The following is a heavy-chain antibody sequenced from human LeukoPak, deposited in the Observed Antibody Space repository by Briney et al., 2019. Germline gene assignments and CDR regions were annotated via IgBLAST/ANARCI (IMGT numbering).Heavy chain of an antibody. CDR3: VRDQDFCNSEFYK. V-gene: IGHV3-21*01. CDR1: GFTFSSYS. J-gene: IGHJ4*02. Sequence: GRSLRLSCAASGFTFSSYSMNWVRQAPGKGLEWVSSIRSSSSYKYYADSVKGRFTISRDNAKNTLYLQMNSLRAEDTAVYYCVRDQDFCNSEFYKWGERTPGSVSS. D-gene: IGHD2/OR15-2a*01. CDR2: IRSSSSYK.